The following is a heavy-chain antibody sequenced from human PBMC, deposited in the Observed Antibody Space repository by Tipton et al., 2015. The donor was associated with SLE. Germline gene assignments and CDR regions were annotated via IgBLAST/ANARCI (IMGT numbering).Heavy chain of an antibody. D-gene: IGHD2-15*01. Sequence: LRLSCSVYGGSLSGYYWSWIRQPPGEGVGWVGEINHSGSTNYNPSLKSRVTISVDTSKNQFSLKLSSVTAADTAVYYCASRSGGSRGDYWGQGTLVTVSS. J-gene: IGHJ4*02. CDR1: GGSLSGYY. CDR2: INHSGST. CDR3: ASRSGGSRGDY. V-gene: IGHV4-34*01.